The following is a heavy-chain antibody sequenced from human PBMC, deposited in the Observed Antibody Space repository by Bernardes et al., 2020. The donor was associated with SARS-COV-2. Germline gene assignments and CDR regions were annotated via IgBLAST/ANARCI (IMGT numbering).Heavy chain of an antibody. D-gene: IGHD3-22*01. CDR1: GYSFTSYW. Sequence: GESLKISCKGSGYSFTSYWIGWVRQMPGKGLEWMGIIYPGYSYTRYSPSFQGQVTISADKSISTAYLQWSSLKASDTAMYYCATPLNYYDSNAFDYWGQGNLVTVSS. J-gene: IGHJ4*02. CDR2: IYPGYSYT. CDR3: ATPLNYYDSNAFDY. V-gene: IGHV5-51*01.